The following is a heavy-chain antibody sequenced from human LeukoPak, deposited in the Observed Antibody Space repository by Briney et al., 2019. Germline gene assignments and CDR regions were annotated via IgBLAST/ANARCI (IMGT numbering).Heavy chain of an antibody. CDR3: ARGAYSGYDQYYFDY. V-gene: IGHV4-59*01. CDR2: IYYSGST. J-gene: IGHJ4*02. Sequence: PSETLSLTCTVSGGSISSYYWSWIRQPPGKGLEWIGYIYYSGSTNYNPSLKSRVTISVDTSKNQFSLKLSSVAAADTAVYYCARGAYSGYDQYYFDYWGQGTLVTASS. D-gene: IGHD5-12*01. CDR1: GGSISSYY.